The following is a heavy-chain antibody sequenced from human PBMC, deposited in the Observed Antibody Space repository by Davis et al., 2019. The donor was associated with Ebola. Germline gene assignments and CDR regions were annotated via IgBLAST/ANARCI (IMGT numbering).Heavy chain of an antibody. V-gene: IGHV4-34*01. CDR2: VDDGGRV. D-gene: IGHD3-16*01. Sequence: SETLSLTFAVSGGSFSGNYWPWIRQSPAKGLECIGEVDDGGRVHYNPSLKSRVSISLDTSKNQFSLKVTSMTAADTAVYYCTSYDSWGQGAHVTVSS. CDR3: TSYDS. CDR1: GGSFSGNY. J-gene: IGHJ4*02.